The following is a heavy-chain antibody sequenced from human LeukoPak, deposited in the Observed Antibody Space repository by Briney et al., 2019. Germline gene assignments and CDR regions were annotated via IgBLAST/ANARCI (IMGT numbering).Heavy chain of an antibody. J-gene: IGHJ6*04. CDR1: GFTFSTYS. CDR3: AELGITMIGGV. CDR2: IRPDGSEK. D-gene: IGHD3-10*02. V-gene: IGHV3-7*01. Sequence: QPGGSLRLSCAASGFTFSTYSMNWVRQAPGKGLEWVANIRPDGSEKYYVDSVKGRFTISRDDAKNSLYLQMNSLRAEDTVVYYCAELGITMIGGVWGKGTTVTISS.